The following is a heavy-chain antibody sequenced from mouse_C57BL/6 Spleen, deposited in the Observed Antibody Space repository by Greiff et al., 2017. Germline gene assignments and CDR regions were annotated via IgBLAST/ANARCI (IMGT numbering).Heavy chain of an antibody. V-gene: IGHV1-81*01. CDR1: GYTFTSYG. Sequence: QVQLKQSGAELARPGASVKLSCKASGYTFTSYGISWVKQRTGQGLEWIGEIYPRSGNTYYNEKFKGKATLTADKSSSTAYMWLRSLTSEDSAVYFCARSLITTVRALDYWGQGTTLTVSS. CDR2: IYPRSGNT. D-gene: IGHD1-1*01. J-gene: IGHJ2*01. CDR3: ARSLITTVRALDY.